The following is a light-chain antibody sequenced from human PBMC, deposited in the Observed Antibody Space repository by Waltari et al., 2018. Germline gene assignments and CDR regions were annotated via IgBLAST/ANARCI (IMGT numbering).Light chain of an antibody. V-gene: IGKV3-20*01. CDR1: QRVSTSY. Sequence: VLSQSHGTLSLSPGERATLPCRASQRVSTSYIAWYQQKVGQAPRLRIHGASSRATGIPHRFSGSGSGTDFTLTISELEPEDFAVYYCQQYGYSPLTFGGGTKVEIK. CDR3: QQYGYSPLT. CDR2: GAS. J-gene: IGKJ4*01.